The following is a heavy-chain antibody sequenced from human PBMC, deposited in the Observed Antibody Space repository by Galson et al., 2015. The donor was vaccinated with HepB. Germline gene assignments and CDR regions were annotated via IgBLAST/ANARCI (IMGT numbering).Heavy chain of an antibody. D-gene: IGHD3-10*01. J-gene: IGHJ5*02. CDR3: ARDITMVRGVSLHVLYNWFDP. CDR2: IIPIFGTA. Sequence: SVKVSCKASGGTFSSYAISWVRQAPGQGLEWMGGIIPIFGTANYAQKFQGRVTITADESTSTAYMELSSLRSEDTAVYYCARDITMVRGVSLHVLYNWFDPWGQGTLVTVSS. CDR1: GGTFSSYA. V-gene: IGHV1-69*13.